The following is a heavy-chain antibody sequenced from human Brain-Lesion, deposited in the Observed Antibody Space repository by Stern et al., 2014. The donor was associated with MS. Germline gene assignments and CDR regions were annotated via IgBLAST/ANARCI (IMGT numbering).Heavy chain of an antibody. CDR2: DGET. J-gene: IGHJ4*02. V-gene: IGHV1-24*01. CDR3: ATLSPGAGGNYYRHFDY. D-gene: IGHD1-26*01. CDR1: GYTITELS. Sequence: VQLVESGAEVKKPGASVKVSCKVSGYTITELSMHWVRQAPKDGETIYAQKFQGRVTMTEDTSTDTAYMELSSLRSEDTAVYYCATLSPGAGGNYYRHFDYWGQGTLVTVSS.